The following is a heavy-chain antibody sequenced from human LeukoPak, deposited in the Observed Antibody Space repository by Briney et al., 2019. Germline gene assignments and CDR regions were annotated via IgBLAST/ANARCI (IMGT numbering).Heavy chain of an antibody. CDR2: IKQDGSEK. V-gene: IGHV3-7*03. CDR3: ARDKWELLTYFDY. J-gene: IGHJ4*02. Sequence: PGGSLRLSCAASGFTFSSHWMSWVRQAPGKGLEWVANIKQDGSEKYYVDSVKGRFTISRDNAKNSLYLQMNSLRAGDTAVYYCARDKWELLTYFDYWGQGTLVTVSS. D-gene: IGHD1-26*01. CDR1: GFTFSSHW.